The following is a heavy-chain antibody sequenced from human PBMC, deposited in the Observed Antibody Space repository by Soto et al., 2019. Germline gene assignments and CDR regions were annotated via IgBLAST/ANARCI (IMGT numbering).Heavy chain of an antibody. CDR2: ISGSGGST. Sequence: EVQLLESGGGLVQPGGSLRLSCAASGFTFSSYAMSWVRQAPGKGLEWVSAISGSGGSTYYADSVKGRFTISRDNSKNTLYLQMNSLGAEDTAVYYCAKGRITMIVVVITSGMDVWGQGTTVTVSS. CDR1: GFTFSSYA. D-gene: IGHD3-22*01. CDR3: AKGRITMIVVVITSGMDV. J-gene: IGHJ6*02. V-gene: IGHV3-23*01.